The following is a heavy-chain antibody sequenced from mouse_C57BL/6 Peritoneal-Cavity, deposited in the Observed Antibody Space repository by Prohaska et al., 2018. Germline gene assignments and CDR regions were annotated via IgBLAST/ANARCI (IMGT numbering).Heavy chain of an antibody. D-gene: IGHD2-1*01. CDR3: TNYRKGAYAMDY. J-gene: IGHJ4*01. CDR1: GFTFSDAW. CDR2: IRNKANNHAT. Sequence: EVKLKESGGGLVQPGGSMKLSCAASGFTFSDAWMDWVRQSPEKGLEWVAEIRNKANNHATYYAESVKGRFTISRDDSKSSVYLQMNSLRAEDTGIYYCTNYRKGAYAMDYWGQGTSVTVSS. V-gene: IGHV6-6*01.